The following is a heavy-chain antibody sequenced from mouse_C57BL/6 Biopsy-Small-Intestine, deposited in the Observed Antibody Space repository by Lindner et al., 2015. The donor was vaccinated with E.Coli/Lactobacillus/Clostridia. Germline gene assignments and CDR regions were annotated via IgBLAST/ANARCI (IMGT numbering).Heavy chain of an antibody. Sequence: VQLQESGAELVRPGTSVKVSCKASGYAFTNYLIEWVKQRPGQGLEWIGVINPGSGGTNYNEKFKGKATLTADKSSSTAYMQLSSLTSEDSAVYFCARSLLGYFDYWGQGTTLTVSS. CDR1: GYAFTNYL. CDR2: INPGSGGT. J-gene: IGHJ2*01. CDR3: ARSLLGYFDY. D-gene: IGHD1-1*01. V-gene: IGHV1-54*01.